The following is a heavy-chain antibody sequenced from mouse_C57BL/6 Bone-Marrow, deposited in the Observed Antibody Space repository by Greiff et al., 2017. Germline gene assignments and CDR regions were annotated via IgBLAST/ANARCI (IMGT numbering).Heavy chain of an antibody. Sequence: QVQLKESGAELARPGASVKLSCKASGYTFTSYGISWVKQRTGQGLEWIGEIYPRSGNTYYNEKFKGKATLTADKSSSTAYMELRSLTSEDSAVYFCARGATVVAENSLYWGQGTTLTVSS. CDR1: GYTFTSYG. D-gene: IGHD1-1*01. CDR3: ARGATVVAENSLY. CDR2: IYPRSGNT. V-gene: IGHV1-81*01. J-gene: IGHJ2*01.